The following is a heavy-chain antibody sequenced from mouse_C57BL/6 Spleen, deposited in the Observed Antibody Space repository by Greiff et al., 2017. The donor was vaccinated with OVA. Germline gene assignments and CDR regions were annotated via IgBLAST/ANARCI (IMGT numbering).Heavy chain of an antibody. D-gene: IGHD2-2*01. J-gene: IGHJ3*01. Sequence: VQLVESGPELVKPGASVKISCKASGYAFSSSWMNWVKQRPGKGLEWIGRIYPGDGDTNYNGKFKGKATLTADKSSSTAYMQLSSLTSEDSAVYFCARLDGYDWFAYWGQGTLVTVSA. CDR2: IYPGDGDT. V-gene: IGHV1-82*01. CDR3: ARLDGYDWFAY. CDR1: GYAFSSSW.